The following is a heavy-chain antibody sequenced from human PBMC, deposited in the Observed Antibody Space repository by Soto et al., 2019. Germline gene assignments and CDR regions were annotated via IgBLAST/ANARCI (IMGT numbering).Heavy chain of an antibody. Sequence: ASVKVSCKASGYTFTSYGISWVRQAPGQGLEWMGWISAYNGNTNYAQKLQGRVTMTTDTSTSTAYMELRGLRSDDTAVYYCARDPLTYCSGGSCLYYFDYWGQGTLVTVSS. J-gene: IGHJ4*02. D-gene: IGHD2-15*01. CDR2: ISAYNGNT. CDR1: GYTFTSYG. CDR3: ARDPLTYCSGGSCLYYFDY. V-gene: IGHV1-18*01.